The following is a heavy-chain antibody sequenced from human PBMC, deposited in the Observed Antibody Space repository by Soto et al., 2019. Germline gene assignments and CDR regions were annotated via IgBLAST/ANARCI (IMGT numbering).Heavy chain of an antibody. CDR3: ARDATLRH. J-gene: IGHJ4*01. Sequence: PSETLSLTCTVSGDSMNSFYWNWIQQPPGKGLEWIGNIYYTGRTNYNPSFESRVSISIDTSKNQSSLQLTSVTAADTAIDYCARDATLRHWGHGTLVTVSS. D-gene: IGHD2-15*01. V-gene: IGHV4-59*01. CDR2: IYYTGRT. CDR1: GDSMNSFY.